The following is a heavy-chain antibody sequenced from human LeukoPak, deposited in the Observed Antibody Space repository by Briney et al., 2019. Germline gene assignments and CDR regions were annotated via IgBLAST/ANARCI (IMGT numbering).Heavy chain of an antibody. Sequence: SETLSLTCTVSGGSISSYYWSWIRQPPGKGLEWIGEINHSGSTNYNPSLKSRVTMSVDTSKNQFSLKLSSVTAADTAVYYCARGQAYHYDTSGYSLGNFDYWGQGTLVTVSS. J-gene: IGHJ4*02. CDR3: ARGQAYHYDTSGYSLGNFDY. CDR2: INHSGST. V-gene: IGHV4-34*01. D-gene: IGHD3-22*01. CDR1: GGSISSYY.